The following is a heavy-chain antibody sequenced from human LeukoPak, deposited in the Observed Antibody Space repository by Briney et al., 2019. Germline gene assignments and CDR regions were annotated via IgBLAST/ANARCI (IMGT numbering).Heavy chain of an antibody. D-gene: IGHD1-14*01. Sequence: SETLSLTCAVYGGSFSGYYWSWIRQPPGKGLEWIGEINHSGSTNYNPSLKSRVTISVDTSKNQFSLKLSSVTAADTAVYYCARWSAGEFDPWGQGTLVTVSS. CDR2: INHSGST. V-gene: IGHV4-34*01. CDR1: GGSFSGYY. CDR3: ARWSAGEFDP. J-gene: IGHJ5*02.